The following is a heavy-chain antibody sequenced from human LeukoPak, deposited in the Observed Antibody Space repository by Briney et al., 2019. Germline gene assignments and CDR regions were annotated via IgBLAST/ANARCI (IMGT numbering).Heavy chain of an antibody. CDR3: ARGKTYYYDSSGYCWFDP. Sequence: GASVKVSCKASGYTFTSYGISWARQAPGQGLEWMGWISAYNGNTNYAQKLQGRVTMTTDTSTSTAYMELRSLRSDDTAVYYCARGKTYYYDSSGYCWFDPWGQGTLVTVSS. CDR1: GYTFTSYG. J-gene: IGHJ5*02. D-gene: IGHD3-22*01. CDR2: ISAYNGNT. V-gene: IGHV1-18*01.